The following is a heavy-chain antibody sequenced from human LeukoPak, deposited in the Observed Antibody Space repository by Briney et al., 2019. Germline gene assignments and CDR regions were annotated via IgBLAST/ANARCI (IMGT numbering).Heavy chain of an antibody. Sequence: PGGSLRLSCAASRFTFSNYWMSWVRQAPGKGLEWVANIKEDGSEKNYVDSVKGRFTISRDNAKNSLYLEMNSLRAEDTAVYYCARDWAVAGTGYWGQGTLVTVSS. D-gene: IGHD6-19*01. V-gene: IGHV3-7*05. CDR2: IKEDGSEK. CDR3: ARDWAVAGTGY. CDR1: RFTFSNYW. J-gene: IGHJ4*02.